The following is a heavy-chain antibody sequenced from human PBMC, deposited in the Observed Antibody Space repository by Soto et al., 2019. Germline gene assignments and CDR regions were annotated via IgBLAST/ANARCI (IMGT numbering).Heavy chain of an antibody. CDR2: IIPIFGTA. Sequence: GGSVKVSCKASGGTFSSYSISWVLQAPGQGLEWMGGIIPIFGTANYAQKFQGRVTITADESTSTAYMELSSLRSEDTAAYYCARDPRGTGTPHYYYGMDVWGQGTTVTVSS. D-gene: IGHD1-7*01. CDR1: GGTFSSYS. J-gene: IGHJ6*02. V-gene: IGHV1-69*13. CDR3: ARDPRGTGTPHYYYGMDV.